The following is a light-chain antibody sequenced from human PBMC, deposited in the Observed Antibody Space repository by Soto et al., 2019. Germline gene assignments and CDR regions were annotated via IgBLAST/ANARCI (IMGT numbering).Light chain of an antibody. CDR1: QSVSSSY. V-gene: IGKV3-20*01. CDR2: GAS. Sequence: EIVLTQSPATLSLSPGERAPLSCRASQSVSSSYLAWYQQKPGQAPRLLIYGASSRATGIPDRFSGSGSGTDFTLTISRLEPEDFAVYYCQQYGSSPWTFGQGTKVDIK. CDR3: QQYGSSPWT. J-gene: IGKJ1*01.